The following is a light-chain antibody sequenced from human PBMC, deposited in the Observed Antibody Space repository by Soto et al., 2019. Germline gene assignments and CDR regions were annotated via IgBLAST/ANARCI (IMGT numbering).Light chain of an antibody. V-gene: IGKV3-15*01. CDR1: QSISSW. J-gene: IGKJ4*01. CDR2: DAS. Sequence: MTQSPSTLSACVGDRVTITCRASQSISSWLAWYQQKPGQTPRLLIYDASTRATGIPARFSGIGSGTEFTLIISSLQSDDFAVYYCQHYKTWPLSFGGGTKVDIK. CDR3: QHYKTWPLS.